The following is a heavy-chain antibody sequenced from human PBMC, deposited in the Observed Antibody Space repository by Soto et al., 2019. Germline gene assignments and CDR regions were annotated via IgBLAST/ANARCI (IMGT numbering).Heavy chain of an antibody. J-gene: IGHJ5*02. CDR3: ARGVGSGSYYNQYNWFDP. Sequence: ASVKVSCKASGYTFTSYGIHWVRQAPGQRLEWMGWINAGNGNTKYSQKVQGRVTMTTDTSTSTAYMELRSLRSDDTAVYYCARGVGSGSYYNQYNWFDPWGQGTLVTVSS. CDR1: GYTFTSYG. D-gene: IGHD3-10*01. CDR2: INAGNGNT. V-gene: IGHV1-3*01.